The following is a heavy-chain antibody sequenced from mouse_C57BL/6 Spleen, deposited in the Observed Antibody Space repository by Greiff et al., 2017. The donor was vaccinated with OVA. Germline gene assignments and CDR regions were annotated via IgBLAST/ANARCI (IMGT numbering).Heavy chain of an antibody. CDR3: ARMAYYSNLEY. V-gene: IGHV5-12*01. CDR1: GFTFSDYY. J-gene: IGHJ2*01. CDR2: ISNGGGST. D-gene: IGHD2-5*01. Sequence: EVKLVESGGGLVQPGGSLKLSCAASGFTFSDYYMYWVRQTPEKRLEWVAYISNGGGSTYYPDTVKGRFTISRDNAKNTLYLQMSRLKSEDTAMYYCARMAYYSNLEYWGQGTTLTVSS.